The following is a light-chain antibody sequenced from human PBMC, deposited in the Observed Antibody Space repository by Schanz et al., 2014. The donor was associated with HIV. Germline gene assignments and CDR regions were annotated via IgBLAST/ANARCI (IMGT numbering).Light chain of an antibody. Sequence: QSVLTQPPSASGTPGQRVTFSCSGSSSNIGRNTVNWYQQHPGAAPKLLIYSNNQRPSGVPDRFSGSKSGTSASLAISGLQSEDEADYYCAAWDDTLKVWLFGGGTKLTVL. CDR2: SNN. CDR1: SSNIGRNT. CDR3: AAWDDTLKVWL. V-gene: IGLV1-44*01. J-gene: IGLJ3*02.